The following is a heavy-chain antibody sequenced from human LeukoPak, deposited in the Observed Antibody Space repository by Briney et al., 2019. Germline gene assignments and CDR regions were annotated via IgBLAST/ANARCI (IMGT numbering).Heavy chain of an antibody. CDR2: ISRSGDST. J-gene: IGHJ4*02. V-gene: IGHV3-23*01. CDR1: GFTFSSYA. Sequence: GGSLRLSCAASGFTFSSYAMTWVRQAPGKGREWVSGISRSGDSTDYADSVKGRFTFSRDNPKNMVYLQMNSLRVEDTAVYFCATRSYSAGRDFWGQGTLVTVSS. D-gene: IGHD6-13*01. CDR3: ATRSYSAGRDF.